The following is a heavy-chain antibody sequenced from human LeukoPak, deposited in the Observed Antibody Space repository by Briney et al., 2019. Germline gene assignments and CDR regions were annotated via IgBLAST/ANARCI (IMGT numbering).Heavy chain of an antibody. CDR2: INPNSGGT. D-gene: IGHD3-9*01. CDR3: ARVGDYDILTGPNYYGMDV. Sequence: GASVKVSCKASGYTFTGYYMHWVRQAPGQGLEWMGWINPNSGGTNYAQKFQGRVTMTRDTSISTAYMELSRLRSDDTAVYYCARVGDYDILTGPNYYGMDVWGQGTTVTVSS. J-gene: IGHJ6*02. V-gene: IGHV1-2*02. CDR1: GYTFTGYY.